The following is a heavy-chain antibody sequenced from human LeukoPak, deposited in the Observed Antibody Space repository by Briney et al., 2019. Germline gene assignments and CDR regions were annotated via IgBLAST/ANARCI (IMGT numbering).Heavy chain of an antibody. CDR2: ISSGSSTI. Sequence: GGSLRLSCAASGFTFSSYSMNWVRQAPGKGLEWVSYISSGSSTIYYADSVKGRFTISRDNAKNSVYLQMNSLRADDTAVYYCAKNTYGDSTISLAFDYWGQGTLVTVSS. D-gene: IGHD4-17*01. J-gene: IGHJ4*02. V-gene: IGHV3-48*04. CDR3: AKNTYGDSTISLAFDY. CDR1: GFTFSSYS.